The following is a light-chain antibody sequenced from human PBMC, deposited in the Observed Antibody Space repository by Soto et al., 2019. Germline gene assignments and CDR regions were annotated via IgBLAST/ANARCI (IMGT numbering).Light chain of an antibody. Sequence: DIVLTQSPVTLSLSPGERATLSYRASQSVSSYLAWYQQKPGQAPRLLIYDASKRATDIPPRFSGSGSGTDFSLTISSLDPEDFAVYYCQQRSNWRVTFGQGTRLEIK. CDR2: DAS. J-gene: IGKJ5*01. V-gene: IGKV3-11*01. CDR3: QQRSNWRVT. CDR1: QSVSSY.